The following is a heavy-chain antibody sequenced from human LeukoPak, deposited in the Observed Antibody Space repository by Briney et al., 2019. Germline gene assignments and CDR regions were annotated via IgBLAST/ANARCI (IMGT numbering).Heavy chain of an antibody. Sequence: GGSLRLSCAASGFTFSSYAMSWVRQAPGKGLEWVSAISKSGDHTYYAASAKGRFTIYRDNSKNTQYLQMNSLRAEDTAVYYCATPWGPDTSAFRWGRDGMDVWGQGTTVIVS. V-gene: IGHV3-23*01. J-gene: IGHJ6*02. CDR1: GFTFSSYA. CDR2: ISKSGDHT. D-gene: IGHD3-16*01. CDR3: ATPWGPDTSAFRWGRDGMDV.